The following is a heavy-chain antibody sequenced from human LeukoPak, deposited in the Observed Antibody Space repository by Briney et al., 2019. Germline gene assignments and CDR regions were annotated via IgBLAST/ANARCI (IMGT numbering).Heavy chain of an antibody. CDR3: AREILYDSTGYYL. Sequence: SETLSLTCTVSGGSISSGNYYWGWMRQPPGKGLEWIGSIYYSGSTYYNPSLKSRVTISIDTSKNQFSLRLRSVTAADTAVYYCAREILYDSTGYYLWGQGTVITVSS. D-gene: IGHD3-22*01. CDR2: IYYSGST. V-gene: IGHV4-39*07. CDR1: GGSISSGNYY. J-gene: IGHJ4*02.